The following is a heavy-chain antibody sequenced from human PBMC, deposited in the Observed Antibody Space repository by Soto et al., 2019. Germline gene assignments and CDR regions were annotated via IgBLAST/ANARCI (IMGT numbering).Heavy chain of an antibody. V-gene: IGHV5-51*01. J-gene: IGHJ6*02. CDR3: TRHPYYYRGRDL. Sequence: ESLKLSCKTSGDSCSTFWIGWVRYMPGKGLEWMGIIYPGDSDTRYSPSFQGQVTISADKSISTAYLQWSSLKASDTAMYYCTRHPYYYRGRDLWGQGATVA. CDR2: IYPGDSDT. CDR1: GDSCSTFW.